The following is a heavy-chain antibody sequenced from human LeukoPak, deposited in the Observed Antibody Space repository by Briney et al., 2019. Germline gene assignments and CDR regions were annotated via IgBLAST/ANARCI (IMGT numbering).Heavy chain of an antibody. J-gene: IGHJ6*03. Sequence: SETLSLTCAVYGGSFSGYYWSWIRQPPGKGLEWIGEINHSGSTNYNPSLKSRVNISVDTSKNQFSLKLSSVTAADTAVYYCARGAPYYDFWSGYSGFRYYYYMDVWGKGTTVTVSS. CDR3: ARGAPYYDFWSGYSGFRYYYYMDV. V-gene: IGHV4-34*01. CDR2: INHSGST. D-gene: IGHD3-3*01. CDR1: GGSFSGYY.